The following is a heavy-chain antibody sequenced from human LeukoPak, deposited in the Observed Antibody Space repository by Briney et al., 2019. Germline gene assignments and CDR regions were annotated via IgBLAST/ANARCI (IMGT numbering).Heavy chain of an antibody. CDR3: ARGGYCSSTSCYLSYGMDV. CDR1: GYTFTSYD. Sequence: ASVKVSCKASGYTFTSYDINWVRQATGQGLEWMGWMNPNSGNTGYAQKFQGRVTMTRNTSIGTAYMELSSLRSEDTAVYYCARGGYCSSTSCYLSYGMDVWGQGTTVTVSS. J-gene: IGHJ6*02. D-gene: IGHD2-2*01. V-gene: IGHV1-8*01. CDR2: MNPNSGNT.